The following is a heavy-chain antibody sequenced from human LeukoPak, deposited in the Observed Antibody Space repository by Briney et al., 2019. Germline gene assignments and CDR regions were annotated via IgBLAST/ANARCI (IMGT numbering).Heavy chain of an antibody. CDR1: GYSFTSYW. V-gene: IGHV5-51*01. D-gene: IGHD3-10*01. CDR2: IYPGDSDT. CDR3: ARHPLLWFGEKYNWFDP. J-gene: IGHJ5*02. Sequence: GASLKISCKGSGYSFTSYWIGWVRQMPGKGLEWMRIIYPGDSDTRYSPSFQGQVTISADKSISTAYLQWSSLKASDTAMYYCARHPLLWFGEKYNWFDPWGQGTLVTVSS.